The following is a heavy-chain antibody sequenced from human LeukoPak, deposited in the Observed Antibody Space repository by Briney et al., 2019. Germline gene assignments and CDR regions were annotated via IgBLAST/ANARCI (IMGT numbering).Heavy chain of an antibody. D-gene: IGHD3-10*01. CDR3: ASGGAYYFDY. Sequence: SETLSLTCTVSGGSISSSSYYWGWIRQPPGKGLEWIGSIYYIGSTYYNPSLKRRAAISVTTSKNHFSLRLSSVPATDTAVYYCASGGAYYFDYWGQGTLLTVSS. V-gene: IGHV4-39*01. J-gene: IGHJ4*02. CDR1: GGSISSSSYY. CDR2: IYYIGST.